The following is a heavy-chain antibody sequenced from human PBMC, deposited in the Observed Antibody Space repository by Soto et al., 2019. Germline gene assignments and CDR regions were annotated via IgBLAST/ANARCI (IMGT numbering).Heavy chain of an antibody. D-gene: IGHD5-18*01. CDR1: GYTFTSYG. CDR2: ISAYNGNT. J-gene: IGHJ6*02. CDR3: ASLGSDVDTAMDAYYYYGMDV. Sequence: GASVNVSYKASGYTFTSYGISWVRQAPGQGLEWMGWISAYNGNTNYAQKLQGRVTMTTDTSTSTAYMELRSLRSDDTAVYYCASLGSDVDTAMDAYYYYGMDVWGQGTTVTVSS. V-gene: IGHV1-18*04.